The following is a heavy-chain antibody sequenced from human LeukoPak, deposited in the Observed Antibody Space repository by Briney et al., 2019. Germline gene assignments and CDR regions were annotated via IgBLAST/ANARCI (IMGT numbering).Heavy chain of an antibody. Sequence: SVKVSCKASGDTFTSYAISWVRQAPGQGLEWMGRIIPIFGIANYAQKFQGRVTITADKSTSTAYMELSSLRSEDTAVYYCAGLYYYDSSGYSSWFDPWGQGTLVTVSS. CDR3: AGLYYYDSSGYSSWFDP. CDR2: IIPIFGIA. D-gene: IGHD3-22*01. J-gene: IGHJ5*02. CDR1: GDTFTSYA. V-gene: IGHV1-69*10.